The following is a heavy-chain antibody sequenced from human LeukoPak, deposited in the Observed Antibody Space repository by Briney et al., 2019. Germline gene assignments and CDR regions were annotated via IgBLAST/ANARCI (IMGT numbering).Heavy chain of an antibody. CDR2: IYYSGST. V-gene: IGHV4-39*07. Sequence: SETLSLTCTVSGGSISSSSYYWGWIRQPPGKGLEWIGSIYYSGSTCYNPSLKSRVTISVDTSKNQFSLKLSSVTAADTAVYYCARVKEDYYDSSGYSFDYWGQGTLVTVSS. CDR1: GGSISSSSYY. J-gene: IGHJ4*02. D-gene: IGHD3-22*01. CDR3: ARVKEDYYDSSGYSFDY.